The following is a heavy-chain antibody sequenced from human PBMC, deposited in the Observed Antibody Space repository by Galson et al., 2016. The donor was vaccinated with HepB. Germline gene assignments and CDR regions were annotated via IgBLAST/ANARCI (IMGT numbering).Heavy chain of an antibody. D-gene: IGHD6-19*01. J-gene: IGHJ4*02. CDR1: GDSINSRTSY. CDR2: VYSTGST. CDR3: ARLTPWLVAS. Sequence: ETLSLTCTVSGDSINSRTSYWGWIRQPPGKGLQWVGHVYSTGSTFSNPSLKTRLTMSVDASRRQFSLRLSAVTAADTAIYYCARLTPWLVASWGQGILVTVSS. V-gene: IGHV4-39*01.